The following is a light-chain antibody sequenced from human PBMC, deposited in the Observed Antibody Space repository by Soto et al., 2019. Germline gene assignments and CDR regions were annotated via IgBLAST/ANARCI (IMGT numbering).Light chain of an antibody. V-gene: IGLV1-40*01. Sequence: QSVLTQPPSVSGAPGQRVTISCTGSSSNIGAGYDVHWYQQLPGTAPKLLIYGNSNRPSGFPDRFSGSKSGTSASLAITGLQAEDEADYYCQSYDSSLSVHYVFGTGTKVTVL. CDR2: GNS. CDR1: SSNIGAGYD. J-gene: IGLJ1*01. CDR3: QSYDSSLSVHYV.